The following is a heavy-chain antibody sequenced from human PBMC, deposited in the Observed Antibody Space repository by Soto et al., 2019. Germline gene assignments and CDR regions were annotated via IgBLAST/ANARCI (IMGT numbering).Heavy chain of an antibody. Sequence: PGGSLRLSCAASGFSLRSYAMSVVRQAPGKGLEWVSLISGSGGGTYYADSVKGRFTISRDNAKNTLYLQMNSLRAEDTAVFYCTKHLSNGSPDYWGQGTLVTVSS. CDR3: TKHLSNGSPDY. J-gene: IGHJ4*02. V-gene: IGHV3-23*01. D-gene: IGHD2-8*01. CDR2: ISGSGGGT. CDR1: GFSLRSYA.